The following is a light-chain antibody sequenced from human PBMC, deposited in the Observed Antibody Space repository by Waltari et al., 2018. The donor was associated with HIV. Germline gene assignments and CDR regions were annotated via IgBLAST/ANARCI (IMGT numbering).Light chain of an antibody. Sequence: QPALTQPAAVSGSPGQSITISCPGTSSDVGCSIYVSWFLQRPRQAPTLMIYDVTHRPSGVSNRFSGSKSANTASLTISGLQVEDEGDYYCTSFRPTSAPVVFGGGTKLTVL. V-gene: IGLV2-14*01. CDR1: SSDVGCSIY. CDR2: DVT. CDR3: TSFRPTSAPVV. J-gene: IGLJ2*01.